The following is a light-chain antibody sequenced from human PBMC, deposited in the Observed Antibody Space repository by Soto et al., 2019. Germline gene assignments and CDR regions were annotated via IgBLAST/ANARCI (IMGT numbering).Light chain of an antibody. CDR3: QQRHMWPIT. CDR1: QSFRGL. Sequence: VLTQSPVTLSLSPGERATLSCRASQSFRGLLAWYQQKPGQAPRLLIYDAYNRATGIPPRFSGSGSGTDFTPTISNLEPEDSAVYHCQQRHMWPITFGQGTRLEIK. CDR2: DAY. J-gene: IGKJ5*01. V-gene: IGKV3-11*01.